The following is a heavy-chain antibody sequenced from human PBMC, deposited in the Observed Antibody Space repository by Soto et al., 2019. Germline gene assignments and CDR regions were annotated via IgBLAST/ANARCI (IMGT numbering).Heavy chain of an antibody. J-gene: IGHJ4*02. CDR1: GGSFSGYY. V-gene: IGHV4-34*01. Sequence: QVQLQQWGAGLLKPSETLSLTCAVYGGSFSGYYWSWIRQPPGKGLEWIGEINHSGSTNYNPSLKCRVTISVDTSKNQFSLKLSSVTAADTAVYYCARVHLGSGSYLDYWGQGTLVTVSS. CDR3: ARVHLGSGSYLDY. CDR2: INHSGST. D-gene: IGHD3-10*01.